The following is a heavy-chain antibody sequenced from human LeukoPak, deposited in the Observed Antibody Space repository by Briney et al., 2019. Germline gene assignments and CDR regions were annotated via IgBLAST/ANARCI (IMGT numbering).Heavy chain of an antibody. CDR2: ISYDGSNK. J-gene: IGHJ4*02. Sequence: PGGSLRLSCEASGFTFSSYGMHWVRQAPGKGLEWVAVISYDGSNKYYADSVKGRFTISRDNSKNTLYLRMNSLRAEDTAVYYCAKDLSGIELEGPLGFDYWGQGTLVTVSS. V-gene: IGHV3-30*18. CDR3: AKDLSGIELEGPLGFDY. D-gene: IGHD1-1*01. CDR1: GFTFSSYG.